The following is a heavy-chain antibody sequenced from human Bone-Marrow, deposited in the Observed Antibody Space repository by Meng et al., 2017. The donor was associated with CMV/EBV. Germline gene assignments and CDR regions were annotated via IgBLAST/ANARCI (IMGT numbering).Heavy chain of an antibody. J-gene: IGHJ4*02. Sequence: GESLKISCAASGFNFNSHDMNWVRQAPGKGLEWVSGISGTGQSTFNAASVKGRFTVSRDNAKNTLYLQMNSLRAEDTAVYYCARDPPYYYDSSGYYPYYWGQGTLVTVSS. V-gene: IGHV3-23*01. CDR3: ARDPPYYYDSSGYYPYY. CDR1: GFNFNSHD. D-gene: IGHD3-22*01. CDR2: ISGTGQST.